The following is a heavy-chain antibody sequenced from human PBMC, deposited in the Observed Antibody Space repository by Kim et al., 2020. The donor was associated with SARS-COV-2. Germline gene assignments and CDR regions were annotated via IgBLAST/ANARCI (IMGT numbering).Heavy chain of an antibody. Sequence: SETLSLTCTVSGGSISSSSYYWGWIRQPPGKGLEWIGSIYYSGSTYYNPSLKSRVTISVDTYKNQFSLKLSSVTAADTAVYYCARQRITMLVGSRWFDPWGQGTLVTVSS. CDR3: ARQRITMLVGSRWFDP. CDR1: GGSISSSSYY. D-gene: IGHD3-22*01. V-gene: IGHV4-39*01. CDR2: IYYSGST. J-gene: IGHJ5*02.